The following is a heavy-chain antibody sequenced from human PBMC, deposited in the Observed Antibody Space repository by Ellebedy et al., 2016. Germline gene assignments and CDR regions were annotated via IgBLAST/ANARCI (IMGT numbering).Heavy chain of an antibody. V-gene: IGHV4-61*01. D-gene: IGHD3-22*01. CDR1: GGSVSSGSYY. CDR2: IYYSGST. CDR3: ATIPHTYYYDSSGYYKVIFDY. Sequence: SETLSLXXTVSGGSVSSGSYYWSWIRQPPGKGLEWIGYIYYSGSTNYNPSLKSRVTISVDTSKNQFSLKLSSVTAADTAVYYCATIPHTYYYDSSGYYKVIFDYWGQGTLVTVSS. J-gene: IGHJ4*02.